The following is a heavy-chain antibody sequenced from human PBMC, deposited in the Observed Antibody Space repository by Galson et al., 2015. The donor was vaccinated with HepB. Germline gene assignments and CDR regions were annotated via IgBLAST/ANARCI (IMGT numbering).Heavy chain of an antibody. CDR3: SRHVGNSGTYYPFDL. CDR1: GGSISSSTSY. V-gene: IGHV4-39*01. D-gene: IGHD1-26*01. Sequence: SETLSLTCTVSGGSISSSTSYWAWIRQPPGKGLECIGTIYYSGRTYYTPSLKSRVTISVDTSKNQFSLKLSSVTAADTALYYCSRHVGNSGTYYPFDLWGRGTLVTVSS. J-gene: IGHJ2*01. CDR2: IYYSGRT.